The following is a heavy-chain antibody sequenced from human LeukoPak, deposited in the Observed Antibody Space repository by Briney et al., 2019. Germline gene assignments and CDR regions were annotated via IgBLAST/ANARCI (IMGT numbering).Heavy chain of an antibody. V-gene: IGHV4-34*01. Sequence: KASETLSLTCAVYGGSFSGYYWSWIRQPPGKGLEWIGEINHSGSTNYNPSLKSRVTISVDTSKNQFSLKLSSVTAADTAVYYCARRATMARGFDPWGQGTLVTVSS. CDR3: ARRATMARGFDP. CDR2: INHSGST. J-gene: IGHJ5*02. D-gene: IGHD3-10*01. CDR1: GGSFSGYY.